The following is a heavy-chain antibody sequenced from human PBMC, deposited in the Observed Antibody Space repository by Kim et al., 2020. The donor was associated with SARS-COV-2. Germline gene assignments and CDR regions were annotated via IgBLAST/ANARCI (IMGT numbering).Heavy chain of an antibody. CDR1: GYNFFSFG. D-gene: IGHD4-4*01. CDR3: VRSSNTWANWYFDL. V-gene: IGHV1-18*01. J-gene: IGHJ2*01. CDR2: ISAYNGNT. Sequence: ASVKVSCKASGYNFFSFGITWIRQAPGQRLEWVGWISAYNGNTKYVQKLQDRLTMTTDTSTTTAYMELRSLRSDDTAVYYCVRSSNTWANWYFDLWGRGTLVTVSS.